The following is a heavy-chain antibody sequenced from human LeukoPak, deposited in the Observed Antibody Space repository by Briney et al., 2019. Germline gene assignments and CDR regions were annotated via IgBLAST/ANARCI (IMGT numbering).Heavy chain of an antibody. CDR3: ASEISWGSGAFDV. CDR2: INEDGSEK. V-gene: IGHV3-7*01. CDR1: GFMFSNYW. J-gene: IGHJ3*01. Sequence: GGSLRLSCVASGFMFSNYWMTWVRQAPGKGLEWVANINEDGSEKHYVDSLKGRFTISRDNAKNSLYLQMNSLSAEDTAVYYCASEISWGSGAFDVWGQGTMVTVSS. D-gene: IGHD7-27*01.